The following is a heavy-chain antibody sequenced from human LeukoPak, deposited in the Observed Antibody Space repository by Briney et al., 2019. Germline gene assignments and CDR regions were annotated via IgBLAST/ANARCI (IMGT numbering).Heavy chain of an antibody. Sequence: SDTLSLTCTVSGYSISSGYYWGWIRQPPGKGLEWIGSIYHSGSTYYNPSLKSRVTISVDTSKNQFSLKLSSVTAADTAVYYCARGRYGGYVGPSYYFDYWGQGTLVTVSS. CDR2: IYHSGST. V-gene: IGHV4-38-2*02. CDR3: ARGRYGGYVGPSYYFDY. CDR1: GYSISSGYY. J-gene: IGHJ4*02. D-gene: IGHD5-12*01.